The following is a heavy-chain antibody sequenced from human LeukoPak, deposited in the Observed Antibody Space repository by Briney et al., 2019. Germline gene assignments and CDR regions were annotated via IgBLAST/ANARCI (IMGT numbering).Heavy chain of an antibody. CDR3: ARDRGAYCGGDCYLGFDY. CDR2: IKQDGSEK. J-gene: IGHJ4*01. Sequence: GGSLRLSCAASGFTFSSYGMHWVRQAPGKGLEWVANIKQDGSEKYYVDSVKGRFTISRDNAKNSLYLQMNSLRGEDAAVYYCARDRGAYCGGDCYLGFDYWGRGTLVTVSS. D-gene: IGHD2-21*02. CDR1: GFTFSSYG. V-gene: IGHV3-7*05.